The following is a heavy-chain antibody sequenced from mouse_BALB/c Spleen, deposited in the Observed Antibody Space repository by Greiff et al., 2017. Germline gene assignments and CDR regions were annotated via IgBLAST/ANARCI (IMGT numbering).Heavy chain of an antibody. CDR1: GFTFSSYA. Sequence: EVKLEESGGGLVKPGGSLKLSCAASGFTFSSYAMSWVRQTPEKRLEWVASISSGGSTYYPDSVKGRFTISRDNARNILYLQMSSLRSEDTAMYYCARDYYGSSLDYWGQGTTLTVSS. V-gene: IGHV5-6-5*01. CDR2: ISSGGST. D-gene: IGHD1-1*01. J-gene: IGHJ2*01. CDR3: ARDYYGSSLDY.